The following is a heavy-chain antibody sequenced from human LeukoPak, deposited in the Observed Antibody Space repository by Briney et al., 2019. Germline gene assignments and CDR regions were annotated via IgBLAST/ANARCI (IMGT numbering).Heavy chain of an antibody. CDR3: ARDHWGIVENGYDYFYYDMDV. V-gene: IGHV1-69*05. J-gene: IGHJ6*02. CDR2: GIPIYGTP. Sequence: SVKVSCQASGGSFRTSCFRWGRQAPGPRLEGMGGGIPIYGTPSYAQKFQGRVTITTDESTSTAYMELSSLRSEDTAVYYCARDHWGIVENGYDYFYYDMDVWGQGTTVTVSS. D-gene: IGHD7-27*01. CDR1: GGSFRTSC.